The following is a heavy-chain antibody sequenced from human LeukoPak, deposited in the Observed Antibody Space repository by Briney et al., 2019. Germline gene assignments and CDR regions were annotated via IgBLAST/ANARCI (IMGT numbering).Heavy chain of an antibody. V-gene: IGHV1-18*01. CDR2: ISAYNGNT. D-gene: IGHD4-17*01. CDR1: GYTFTSYG. Sequence: ASVKVSCKASGYTFTSYGISWVRQAPGQGLERMGWISAYNGNTNYAQKLQGRVTMTTDTSTSTAYMELRSLRSDDTAVYYCARMTVTTDLGYYYYGMDVWGQGTTVTVSS. CDR3: ARMTVTTDLGYYYYGMDV. J-gene: IGHJ6*02.